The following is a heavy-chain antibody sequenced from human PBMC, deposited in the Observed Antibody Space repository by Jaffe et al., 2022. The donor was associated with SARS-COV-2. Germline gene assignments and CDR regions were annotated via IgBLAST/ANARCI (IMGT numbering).Heavy chain of an antibody. D-gene: IGHD5-18*01. J-gene: IGHJ6*02. CDR3: ARDVDTPFLPYYYAMDV. CDR1: GGSITSGNYY. CDR2: TFTSGTP. V-gene: IGHV4-61*02. Sequence: QVQLQESGPGLVRPSQTVSLTCTVSGGSITSGNYYWTWIRQPAGKGLEWIGRTFTSGTPNYNPSLRGRVTISVDTSKNQFSLKLTSVTAADTAVYYCARDVDTPFLPYYYAMDVWGQGTTVSVSS.